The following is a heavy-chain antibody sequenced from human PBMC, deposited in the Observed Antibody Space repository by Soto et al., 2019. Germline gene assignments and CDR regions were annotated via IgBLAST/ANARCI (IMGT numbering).Heavy chain of an antibody. CDR1: GFTFGSYA. D-gene: IGHD2-15*01. CDR3: VKGGYCTGGNCYANYYYYYGMDV. CDR2: ISGSGSST. V-gene: IGHV3-23*01. Sequence: EVQLLESGGGLVRPGGSLRLSCAASGFTFGSYAMSWVRQAPGKGLEWVSGISGSGSSTYYADSVKGRFTISRDNPKNTLYLQLNSLRAEDTAIYYCVKGGYCTGGNCYANYYYYYGMDVWGQGTTVTVSS. J-gene: IGHJ6*02.